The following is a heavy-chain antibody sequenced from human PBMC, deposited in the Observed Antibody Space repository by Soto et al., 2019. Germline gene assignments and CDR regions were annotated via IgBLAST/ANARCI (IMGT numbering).Heavy chain of an antibody. J-gene: IGHJ3*02. V-gene: IGHV3-30-3*01. Sequence: GGSLRLSCAASGFTFSNYAMHWVRQAPGKGLEWVAVTSSDESNKYYADSVKGRFTVSRDNSKSTLYLQMNSLRAEDTAVYYCVRAVLIEGADAFDIWGQGTMVTVSS. D-gene: IGHD1-26*01. CDR1: GFTFSNYA. CDR3: VRAVLIEGADAFDI. CDR2: TSSDESNK.